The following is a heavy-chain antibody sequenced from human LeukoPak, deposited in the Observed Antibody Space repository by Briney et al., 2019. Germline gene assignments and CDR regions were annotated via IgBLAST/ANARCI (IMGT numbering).Heavy chain of an antibody. D-gene: IGHD4-23*01. CDR3: ARSRLNDHGDKPFDY. V-gene: IGHV1-8*03. J-gene: IGHJ4*02. Sequence: SXXVSCKXSGYTFTSYDINWVRQATGQGLEWMGWMNPNSGNTGYSQKFQGRVTITRNTSISTAYMELSSLRSEDTAVYYCARSRLNDHGDKPFDYWGQGTLVTVSS. CDR1: GYTFTSYD. CDR2: MNPNSGNT.